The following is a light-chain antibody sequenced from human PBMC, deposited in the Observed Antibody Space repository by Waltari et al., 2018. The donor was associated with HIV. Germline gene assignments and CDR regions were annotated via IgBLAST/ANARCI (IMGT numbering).Light chain of an antibody. Sequence: IQMTQSPSSLSASVGDRVTITCRASQSINTYLNWYQQKPGKAPNLLIYTASSLQSGVPSRFSGSGSGTDFTLTISSLQPEDFATYYCQQSYNTPRTFGGGTKVEIK. V-gene: IGKV1-39*01. J-gene: IGKJ4*01. CDR1: QSINTY. CDR2: TAS. CDR3: QQSYNTPRT.